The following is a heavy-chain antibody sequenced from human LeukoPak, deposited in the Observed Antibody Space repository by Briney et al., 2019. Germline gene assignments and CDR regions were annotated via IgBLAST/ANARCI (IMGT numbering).Heavy chain of an antibody. Sequence: ASGKLSCKVSGYTLTELSMHWVRQAPGKGLEWMWGVDPEDGETIYAQKFQGRVTMTEDTSTDTAYMELSSLRSEDTAVYYCATVRLHDSSGYYLRNWFDPWGQATLVTVSS. CDR2: VDPEDGET. CDR3: ATVRLHDSSGYYLRNWFDP. V-gene: IGHV1-24*01. CDR1: GYTLTELS. D-gene: IGHD3-22*01. J-gene: IGHJ5*02.